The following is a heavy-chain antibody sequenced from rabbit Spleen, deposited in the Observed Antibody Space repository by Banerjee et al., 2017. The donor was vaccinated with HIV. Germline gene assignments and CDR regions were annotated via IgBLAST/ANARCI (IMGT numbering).Heavy chain of an antibody. V-gene: IGHV1S45*01. J-gene: IGHJ6*01. CDR3: ARDLDGASGWNFGW. D-gene: IGHD4-1*01. CDR1: GFSFSNKYV. CDR2: INAVTGKA. Sequence: QEQLEESGGGLVKPGGSLKLSCTASGFSFSNKYVMCWVRQAPGKGVEWMACINAVTGKAAYASWAKGRLSFSKTPSTTVTLQMTRMTVAATATSFCARDLDGASGWNFGWWGPGTLVTVS.